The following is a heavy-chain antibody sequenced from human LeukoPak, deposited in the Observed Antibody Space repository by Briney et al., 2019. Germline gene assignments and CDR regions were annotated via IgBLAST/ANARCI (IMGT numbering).Heavy chain of an antibody. Sequence: PSETLSLTCGVSGGSIRSTNWWSWVRQPPGQGLEWIGEISLSGQTNYSPSLNGRVTMSLDESRNQLSLNPTSVTAADTAIYYCSRESGAFCPFGYWGQGTLVIVPP. D-gene: IGHD1-26*01. V-gene: IGHV4/OR15-8*02. CDR3: SRESGAFCPFGY. CDR1: GGSIRSTNW. J-gene: IGHJ4*02. CDR2: ISLSGQT.